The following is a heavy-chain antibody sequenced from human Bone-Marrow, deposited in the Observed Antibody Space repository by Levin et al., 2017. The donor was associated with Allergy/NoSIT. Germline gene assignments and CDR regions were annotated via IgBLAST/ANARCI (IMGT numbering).Heavy chain of an antibody. CDR2: IRGDGSEL. CDR3: VRDRDYGGNFDH. J-gene: IGHJ4*01. Sequence: GESLKISCEVSGFNFNDYWMAWVRQAPGKGLEWVANIRGDGSELYYVDSVEGRFTVSRDNTKKSVFLQMDGLRIEDTAMYYCVRDRDYGGNFDHWGQGTLVIVSS. D-gene: IGHD4-23*01. V-gene: IGHV3-7*01. CDR1: GFNFNDYW.